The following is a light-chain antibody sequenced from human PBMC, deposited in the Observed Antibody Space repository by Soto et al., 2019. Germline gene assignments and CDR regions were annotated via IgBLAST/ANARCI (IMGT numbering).Light chain of an antibody. CDR2: RDD. CDR3: AAWDDSLRAPV. Sequence: QSVLTQPPSASATPGQRITISCFGSSSNIGSNSGYWYQQLPGTAPKLLISRDDERPSGVPDRFSGSKSGTSASLAISGVRSEDEADYFCAAWDDSLRAPVFGGGTKLTVL. CDR1: SSNIGSNS. V-gene: IGLV1-47*01. J-gene: IGLJ2*01.